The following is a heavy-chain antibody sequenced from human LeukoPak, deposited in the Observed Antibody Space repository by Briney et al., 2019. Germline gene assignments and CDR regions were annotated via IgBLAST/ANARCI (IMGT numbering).Heavy chain of an antibody. J-gene: IGHJ3*02. Sequence: GGCLRLSCAASGFTFSSYGMHWVRPAPGKGLEWVAAIWYDGSNKYYADSVKGRFTISRDNSKNTLYLQMNSLRAEDTAVYYCARSSSGYSVRDVDIWGQGTMVTVSS. CDR3: ARSSSGYSVRDVDI. D-gene: IGHD3-22*01. CDR2: IWYDGSNK. V-gene: IGHV3-33*01. CDR1: GFTFSSYG.